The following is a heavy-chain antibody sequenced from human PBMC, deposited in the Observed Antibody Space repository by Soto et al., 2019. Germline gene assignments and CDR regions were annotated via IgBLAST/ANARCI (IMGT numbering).Heavy chain of an antibody. CDR3: VRVMVDYRSSCYIQAFDI. Sequence: SQTLSLTCAISGDSVSSNSASWNWIRQSPSRGLEWLGRTYYRSKWYNDYAESVKSRITINPDTSKNQCSLQLSTVTAEDTAVYYCVRVMVDYRSSCYIQAFDIWGQGTMVTVSS. CDR1: GDSVSSNSAS. D-gene: IGHD6-13*01. J-gene: IGHJ3*02. CDR2: TYYRSKWYN. V-gene: IGHV6-1*01.